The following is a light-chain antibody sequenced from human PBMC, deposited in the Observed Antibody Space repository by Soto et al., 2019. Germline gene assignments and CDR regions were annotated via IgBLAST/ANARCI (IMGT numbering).Light chain of an antibody. CDR1: QNLLNSNGYNY. CDR2: LGS. Sequence: DIVMTQSPLSLPVTPGEPASISCRSSQNLLNSNGYNYLDWYVQKPGQSPQLLISLGSSRASGVPDRFSGSGSGTDFTLKISRVEAEDVGVYYCMQALQTPLTFGGGTMVEIK. V-gene: IGKV2-28*01. CDR3: MQALQTPLT. J-gene: IGKJ4*01.